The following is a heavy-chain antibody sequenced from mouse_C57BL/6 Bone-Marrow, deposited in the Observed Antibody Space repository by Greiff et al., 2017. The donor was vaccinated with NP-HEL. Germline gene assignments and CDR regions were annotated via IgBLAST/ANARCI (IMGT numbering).Heavy chain of an antibody. D-gene: IGHD1-1*01. V-gene: IGHV1-81*01. J-gene: IGHJ3*01. CDR1: GYTFTSYG. CDR2: IYPRSGNT. CDR3: ARDYYGSRGFAY. Sequence: VQLQQSGAELARPGASVKLSCKASGYTFTSYGISWVKQRTGQGLEWIGEIYPRSGNTYYNEKFKGKATLTADKSSSTAYMELRSLTSEDSAVYFWARDYYGSRGFAYWGQGTLVTVSA.